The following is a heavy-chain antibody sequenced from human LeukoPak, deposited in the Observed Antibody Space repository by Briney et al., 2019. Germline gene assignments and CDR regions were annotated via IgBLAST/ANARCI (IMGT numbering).Heavy chain of an antibody. CDR2: IIPIFGTA. D-gene: IGHD2-2*01. Sequence: SVKVSCKASGGTFISSAISWVRQAPGQGLEWMGGIIPIFGTANYAQKVQGRVTITADESTSTAYMELSSLRSEDTAVYYCARVRAGVNIKYCSSTSCYRGFDYWGQGTLVTVSS. CDR3: ARVRAGVNIKYCSSTSCYRGFDY. CDR1: GGTFISSA. J-gene: IGHJ4*02. V-gene: IGHV1-69*01.